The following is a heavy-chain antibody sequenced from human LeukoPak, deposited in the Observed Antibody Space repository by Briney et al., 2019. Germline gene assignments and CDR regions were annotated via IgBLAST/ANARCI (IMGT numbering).Heavy chain of an antibody. Sequence: PSETLSLTCTVSGGSISSSSYYWGWIRQPPGKGLEWIGSIYYSGSTYYNPSLKSRVTISVDTPKNQFSLKLSSVTAADTAVYYCARGESYDFWSGYPFDYWGQGTLVTVSS. CDR1: GGSISSSSYY. V-gene: IGHV4-39*01. CDR2: IYYSGST. J-gene: IGHJ4*02. CDR3: ARGESYDFWSGYPFDY. D-gene: IGHD3-3*01.